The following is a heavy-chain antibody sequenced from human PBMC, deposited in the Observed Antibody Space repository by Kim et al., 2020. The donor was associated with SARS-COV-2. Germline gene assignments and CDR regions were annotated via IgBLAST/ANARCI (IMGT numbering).Heavy chain of an antibody. D-gene: IGHD3-3*01. CDR1: GGSISSYY. V-gene: IGHV4-59*01. CDR2: IYYSGST. J-gene: IGHJ6*02. CDR3: ARWAYDFWSGYPTTGYYGMDV. Sequence: SETLSLTCTVSGGSISSYYWSWIRQPPGKGLEWIGYIYYSGSTNYNPSLKSRVTISVDTSKNQFSLKLSSVTAADTAVYYCARWAYDFWSGYPTTGYYGMDVWGQGTTVTVSS.